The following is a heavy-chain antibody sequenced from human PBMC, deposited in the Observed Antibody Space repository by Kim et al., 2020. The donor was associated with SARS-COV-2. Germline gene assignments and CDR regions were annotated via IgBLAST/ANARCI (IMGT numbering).Heavy chain of an antibody. CDR3: AKVPTYDYGGKRRGGYFDY. CDR2: ISGSGGST. J-gene: IGHJ4*02. D-gene: IGHD4-17*01. CDR1: GLTFSSYA. Sequence: GGSLRLSCAASGLTFSSYAMSWVRQAPGKGLEWVSAISGSGGSTYYADSVKGRFTISRDNSKNTLYLQMNSLRAEDTAVYYCAKVPTYDYGGKRRGGYFDYWGQGTLVTVSS. V-gene: IGHV3-23*01.